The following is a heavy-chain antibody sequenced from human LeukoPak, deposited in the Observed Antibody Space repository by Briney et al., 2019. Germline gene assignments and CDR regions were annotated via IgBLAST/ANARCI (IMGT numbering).Heavy chain of an antibody. D-gene: IGHD6-13*01. V-gene: IGHV4-59*01. J-gene: IGHJ3*02. Sequence: SESLSLTCTVSGGSISSYYWSWIRQPPGKGLEWIGYIYYSGSANYNPSLKSRVTISVDTSKNQFSLKLSSVTAADTAVYYCARDSGYSSSDAFDIWGQGTMVTVSS. CDR3: ARDSGYSSSDAFDI. CDR2: IYYSGSA. CDR1: GGSISSYY.